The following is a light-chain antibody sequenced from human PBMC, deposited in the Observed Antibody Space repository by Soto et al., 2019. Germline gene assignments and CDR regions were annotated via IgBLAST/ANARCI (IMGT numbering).Light chain of an antibody. CDR2: GAS. CDR1: QSVSTC. J-gene: IGKJ1*01. V-gene: IGKV3-20*01. CDR3: QQYGSSGT. Sequence: EIVLTQSPATLSLSPGERATLSCRASQSVSTCLAWYQQKPGQTPRLLIYGASNRATGIPDRFSGSGSGTDFTLTISRLEPEDFAVYYCQQYGSSGTFGQGTKVDI.